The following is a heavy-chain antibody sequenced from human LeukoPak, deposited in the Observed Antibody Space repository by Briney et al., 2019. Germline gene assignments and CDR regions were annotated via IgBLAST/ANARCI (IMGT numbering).Heavy chain of an antibody. CDR3: AKWGDYDVLTGYYVPDY. CDR2: ILGSGGST. J-gene: IGHJ4*02. CDR1: GFTFSNYA. Sequence: GASLRLSCAASGFTFSNYAMSWVRQAPGKGPEWVSAILGSGGSTYYADSVKGRFTVSRDNSKSTLYLQMNSLRAEDTALYYCAKWGDYDVLTGYYVPDYWGRGTLVTVSS. D-gene: IGHD3-9*01. V-gene: IGHV3-23*01.